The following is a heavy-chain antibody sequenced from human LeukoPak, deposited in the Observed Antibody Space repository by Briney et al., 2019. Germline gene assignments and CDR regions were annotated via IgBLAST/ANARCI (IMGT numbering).Heavy chain of an antibody. Sequence: SVKVPCKASGGTFSSYAISWVRQAPGQGLEWMGGIIPIFGTANYAQKFQGRVTITADESTSTAYMEVSSLRSEDTAVYYCARASRTSMVRGIITFDYWGRGTLVTVSS. CDR3: ARASRTSMVRGIITFDY. CDR2: IIPIFGTA. V-gene: IGHV1-69*01. J-gene: IGHJ4*02. CDR1: GGTFSSYA. D-gene: IGHD3-10*01.